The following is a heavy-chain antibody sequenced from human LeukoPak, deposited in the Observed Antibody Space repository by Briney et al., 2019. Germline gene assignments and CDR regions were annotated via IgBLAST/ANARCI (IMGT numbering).Heavy chain of an antibody. J-gene: IGHJ4*02. V-gene: IGHV3-23*01. CDR3: AKTGGIAAAGC. CDR1: GFTFSSFA. CDR2: IRGSGGST. D-gene: IGHD6-13*01. Sequence: GGSLRLSCAASGFTFSSFAMSWVRQAPGKGLEWVSAIRGSGGSTYYADSVKGRFTISRDNSKNTLYLQMNSLRAEDTAVYYCAKTGGIAAAGCWGQGTLVTVSS.